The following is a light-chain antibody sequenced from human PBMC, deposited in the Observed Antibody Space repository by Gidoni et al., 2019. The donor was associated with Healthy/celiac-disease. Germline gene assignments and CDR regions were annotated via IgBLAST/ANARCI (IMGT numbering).Light chain of an antibody. CDR3: SSYTSSSTPWV. V-gene: IGLV2-14*01. Sequence: QSALTQPASASGAPGQSITISCTGTSSDVGGYNYLSWYQQHPVKAPKLMIYDVSNRPSGVSNRFSGSKSGNTASLTISGLQAEDEADYYCSSYTSSSTPWVFGTGTKVTVL. J-gene: IGLJ1*01. CDR2: DVS. CDR1: SSDVGGYNY.